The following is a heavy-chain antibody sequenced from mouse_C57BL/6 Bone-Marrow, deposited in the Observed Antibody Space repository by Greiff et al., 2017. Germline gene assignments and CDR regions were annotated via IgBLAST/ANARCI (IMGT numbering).Heavy chain of an antibody. J-gene: IGHJ3*01. CDR2: ISDGGSYT. Sequence: EVKLMESGGGLVKPGGSLKLSCAASGFTFSSYAMSWVRQTPEKRLEWVATISDGGSYTYYPDYVKGRFTISRDNAKNNLYLQMSHLKSEDTAMYYCARVYDYDGAWFAYWGQGTLVTVSA. CDR1: GFTFSSYA. V-gene: IGHV5-4*03. D-gene: IGHD2-4*01. CDR3: ARVYDYDGAWFAY.